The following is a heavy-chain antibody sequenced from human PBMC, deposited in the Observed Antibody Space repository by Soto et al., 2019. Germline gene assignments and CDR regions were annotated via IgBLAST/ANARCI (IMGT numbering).Heavy chain of an antibody. J-gene: IGHJ4*02. V-gene: IGHV1-3*01. CDR3: ARAVAVAADFDC. D-gene: IGHD6-19*01. CDR1: GYTFTGYA. CDR2: INAGNGNT. Sequence: ASVKVSCKASGYTFTGYAMHWVRQAPGQRLEWMGWINAGNGNTKYSQKFQGRVTITRDTSASTAYMELSSLRSEDTAVYYCARAVAVAADFDCWGQGTLVTVSS.